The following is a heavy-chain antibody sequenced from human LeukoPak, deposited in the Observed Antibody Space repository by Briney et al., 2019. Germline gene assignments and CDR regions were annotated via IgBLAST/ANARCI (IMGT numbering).Heavy chain of an antibody. Sequence: SETLSLTCTVSGYSISSGYYWGWIRQPPGKGLEWIGSIYHSGSVYYNPSLKSRVTISEDTSKNQFSLKLRSVTAADTAVYYCARGPRFGELLWHWFDPWGQGTLVTVSS. D-gene: IGHD3-10*01. CDR1: GYSISSGYY. V-gene: IGHV4-38-2*02. CDR2: IYHSGSV. CDR3: ARGPRFGELLWHWFDP. J-gene: IGHJ5*02.